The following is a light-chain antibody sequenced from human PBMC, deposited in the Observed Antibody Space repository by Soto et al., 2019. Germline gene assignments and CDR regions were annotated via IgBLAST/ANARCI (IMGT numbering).Light chain of an antibody. CDR3: QQRSNWHPIT. V-gene: IGKV3-11*01. Sequence: EIVLTQSPATLSLSPGKRATLSCRASQSVSSDLAWYQQKPGQAPSLLIYDASNRANGIPARFSGSGSGTDFTLTISSLEAEDFAAYYCQQRSNWHPITFGQGTRLEIK. CDR2: DAS. J-gene: IGKJ5*01. CDR1: QSVSSD.